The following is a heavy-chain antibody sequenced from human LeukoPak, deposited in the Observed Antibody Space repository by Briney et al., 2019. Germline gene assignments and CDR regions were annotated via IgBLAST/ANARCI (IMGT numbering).Heavy chain of an antibody. CDR1: GYSFTDFW. J-gene: IGHJ4*02. CDR3: ARTYTSGWCAN. Sequence: GESLKISCKASGYSFTDFWIGWVRQLPGKGLECMGNIHPADSDTRYRPSFQGHVTISADKSINTAYLQWTSLNASDTAMYYCARTYTSGWCANWGQGTLVTVSS. CDR2: IHPADSDT. V-gene: IGHV5-51*01. D-gene: IGHD6-13*01.